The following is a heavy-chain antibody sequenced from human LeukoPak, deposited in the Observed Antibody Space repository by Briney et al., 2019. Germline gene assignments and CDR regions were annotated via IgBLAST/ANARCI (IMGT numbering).Heavy chain of an antibody. CDR1: GGSISSGGYS. V-gene: IGHV4-30-2*01. CDR2: IYHSGST. Sequence: SETLSLTCAVSGGSISSGGYSWSWIRQPPGKGLEWIGYIYHSGSTYYNPSLKSRVTISVDRSKNQFSLKLSSVTAADTAVYYCAADYYGRPYYFDYWGQGTLVTVSS. J-gene: IGHJ4*02. CDR3: AADYYGRPYYFDY. D-gene: IGHD3-10*01.